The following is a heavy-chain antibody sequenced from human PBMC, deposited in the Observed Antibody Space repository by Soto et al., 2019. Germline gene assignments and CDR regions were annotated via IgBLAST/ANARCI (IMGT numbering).Heavy chain of an antibody. CDR1: GFTFDDYA. Sequence: GGSLRLSCAASGFTFDDYAMHWVRQAPGKGLEWVSGISWNSGSIGYADSVKGRFTISRDNAKNSLYLQMNSLRAEDTALYYCAKDKGGGCSGGSCYRRYYAFDIWGQGTMVTVSS. CDR2: ISWNSGSI. D-gene: IGHD2-15*01. J-gene: IGHJ3*02. CDR3: AKDKGGGCSGGSCYRRYYAFDI. V-gene: IGHV3-9*01.